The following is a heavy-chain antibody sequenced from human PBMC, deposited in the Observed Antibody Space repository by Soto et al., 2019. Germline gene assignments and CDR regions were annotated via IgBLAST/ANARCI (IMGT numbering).Heavy chain of an antibody. CDR1: GGSITPYY. J-gene: IGHJ3*01. Sequence: QVQLQESGPGLVKTSDTLSLTCTVSGGSITPYYWSWIRQPPGEGLEWIGYVSYSGKTGYNPSLKSRVSMSIVTCKNEFSLKLTSLTAADEATYYCARQPDTVVTAFDVWGQGETVAVCS. CDR2: VSYSGKT. D-gene: IGHD2-15*01. CDR3: ARQPDTVVTAFDV. V-gene: IGHV4-59*07.